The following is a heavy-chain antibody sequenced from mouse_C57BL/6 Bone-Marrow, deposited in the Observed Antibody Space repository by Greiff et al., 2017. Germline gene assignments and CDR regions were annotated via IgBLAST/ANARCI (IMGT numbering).Heavy chain of an antibody. V-gene: IGHV1-81*01. D-gene: IGHD1-1*01. CDR3: ARHYYGSSYYFDY. CDR1: GYTFTSYG. Sequence: QVQLQQSGAELARPGASVKLSCKASGYTFTSYGISWVKQRTGQGLEWIGEIYPRSGSTYYNEKFKGKATLTADKSSSTAYMELRSLTSEDSAVYFCARHYYGSSYYFDYWGQGTTLTVSS. CDR2: IYPRSGST. J-gene: IGHJ2*01.